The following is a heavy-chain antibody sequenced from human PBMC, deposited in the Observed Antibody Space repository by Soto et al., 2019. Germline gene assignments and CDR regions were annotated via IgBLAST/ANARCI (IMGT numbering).Heavy chain of an antibody. J-gene: IGHJ4*02. CDR2: INPSGGSTTT. CDR1: GYTFTSYF. V-gene: IGHV1-46*01. Sequence: ASVKVSCKASGYTFTSYFIHWVRQAPGQGPEWMGIINPSGGSTTTTYAQKFQGRVTMTSDTSTNTVYMELSSLRSEDTAVYYCARDSGPGVFGYWGQGTLVTVSS. D-gene: IGHD2-15*01. CDR3: ARDSGPGVFGY.